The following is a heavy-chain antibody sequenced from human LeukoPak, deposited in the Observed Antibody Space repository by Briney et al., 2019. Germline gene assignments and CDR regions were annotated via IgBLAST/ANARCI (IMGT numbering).Heavy chain of an antibody. V-gene: IGHV1-69*05. CDR1: GGTFSSYA. CDR3: AMSNGDSYYYYMDV. Sequence: GASVKVSCKASGGTFSSYAISWVRQAPGQGLEWMRGIIPIFGTANYAQKFQGRVTITTDESTSTAYMELSSLRSEDTAVYYCAMSNGDSYYYYMDVWGKGTTVTVSS. J-gene: IGHJ6*03. CDR2: IIPIFGTA. D-gene: IGHD4-17*01.